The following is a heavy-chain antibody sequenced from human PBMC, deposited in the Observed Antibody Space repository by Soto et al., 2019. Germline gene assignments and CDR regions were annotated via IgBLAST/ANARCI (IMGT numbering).Heavy chain of an antibody. D-gene: IGHD2-2*01. J-gene: IGHJ5*02. CDR3: AREESQYQLPGGFNWFDP. CDR2: ISAYNGNT. Sequence: ASVKVSCKASGYTFTSYGISWVRQAPGQGLEWMGWISAYNGNTNYAQKLQGRVTMTTDTSTSTAYMELRSLRSDGTAVYYCAREESQYQLPGGFNWFDPWGQGTLVTVSS. CDR1: GYTFTSYG. V-gene: IGHV1-18*01.